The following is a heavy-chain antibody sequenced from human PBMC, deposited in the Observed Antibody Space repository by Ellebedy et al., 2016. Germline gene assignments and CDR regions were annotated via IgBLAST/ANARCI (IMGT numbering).Heavy chain of an antibody. CDR3: ARRVLTDDTYYFDY. CDR1: GLTFSTSG. J-gene: IGHJ4*02. CDR2: ISHSGANK. V-gene: IGHV3-30*03. Sequence: GESLKISXVASGLTFSTSGMHWVRQAPGKGLEWVAVISHSGANKYYADSVKGRFTISRDNSKNTLYLQMNNLIGDDTGVYYCARRVLTDDTYYFDYWGQGTLVTVSS. D-gene: IGHD2-21*02.